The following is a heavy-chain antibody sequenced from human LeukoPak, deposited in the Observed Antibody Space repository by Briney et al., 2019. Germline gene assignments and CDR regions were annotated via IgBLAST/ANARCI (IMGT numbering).Heavy chain of an antibody. V-gene: IGHV4-59*01. Sequence: PSGTLSLTCTVPGGSISSYYWSWIRQPPGKGLEWIGYIHHRGSTNYNPSLKSRVTISVDTSKNQFSLKLSSLTAADTAVYYCARSVLGYSYGLHIDYWGQGTLVTVSS. CDR1: GGSISSYY. J-gene: IGHJ4*02. D-gene: IGHD5-18*01. CDR3: ARSVLGYSYGLHIDY. CDR2: IHHRGST.